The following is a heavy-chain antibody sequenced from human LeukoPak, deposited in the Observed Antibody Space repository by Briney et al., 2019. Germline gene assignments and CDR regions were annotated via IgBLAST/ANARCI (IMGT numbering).Heavy chain of an antibody. Sequence: AASVKVSCKASGYTFTGYYMHWVRQAPGQGLECMGWINPNSGGTTYAQKFQGRVTMTRDTSINTAYMELSRLRSDDTAVYYCARGHDFSGLSYWGQGTLVTVSS. CDR2: INPNSGGT. J-gene: IGHJ4*02. V-gene: IGHV1-2*02. D-gene: IGHD3-22*01. CDR1: GYTFTGYY. CDR3: ARGHDFSGLSY.